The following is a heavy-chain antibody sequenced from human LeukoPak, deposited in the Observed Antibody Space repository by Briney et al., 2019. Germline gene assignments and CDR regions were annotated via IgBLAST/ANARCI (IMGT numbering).Heavy chain of an antibody. J-gene: IGHJ4*02. CDR3: AAGVSFSIAAAGSFDY. CDR1: GFTFTSSA. Sequence: AASVNVSCKASGFTFTSSAMQWVRQARGQRLEWIGWIVVGSGNANYAQKFQERVTITRDMSTSTAYMELSSLRSEDTAVYYCAAGVSFSIAAAGSFDYWGQGTLVTVSS. CDR2: IVVGSGNA. V-gene: IGHV1-58*02. D-gene: IGHD6-13*01.